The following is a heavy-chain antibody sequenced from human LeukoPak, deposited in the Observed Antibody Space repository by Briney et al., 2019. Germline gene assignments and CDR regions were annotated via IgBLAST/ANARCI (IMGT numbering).Heavy chain of an antibody. Sequence: SETLSLTCTVSGASISSYYWSWIRQPPGKGLEWIGYIYYSGSTNYNPSLKSRVTISVDTSKNQFSLKLSSVTAADTAVYYCARDKAAAGNWFDPWGQGTLVTVSS. CDR3: ARDKAAAGNWFDP. CDR2: IYYSGST. J-gene: IGHJ5*02. V-gene: IGHV4-59*01. CDR1: GASISSYY. D-gene: IGHD6-13*01.